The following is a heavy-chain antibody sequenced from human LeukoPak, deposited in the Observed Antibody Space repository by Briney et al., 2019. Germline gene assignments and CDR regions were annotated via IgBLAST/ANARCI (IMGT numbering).Heavy chain of an antibody. Sequence: GGSLRLSCAASGFTFSSYAMSWVRQAPGKGLEWVSIISNSGDTIHYTDSVRGRFTVSRDNSKNTLFLQMNSLRAEDTAVYYCVKDSYDWNQGYFDYWGQGTLVTVSS. D-gene: IGHD1-20*01. CDR3: VKDSYDWNQGYFDY. CDR2: ISNSGDTI. CDR1: GFTFSSYA. V-gene: IGHV3-23*01. J-gene: IGHJ4*02.